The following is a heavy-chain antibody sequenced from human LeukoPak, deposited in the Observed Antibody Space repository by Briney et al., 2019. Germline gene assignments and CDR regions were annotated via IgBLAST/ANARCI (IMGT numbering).Heavy chain of an antibody. CDR1: GFTFSDYY. Sequence: PGGSPRLSCAASGFTFSDYYMSWMRQAPGKGLEWVSYIYGSSRYLYYADSVKGRFTISRDNAENSLFLQMNSLRGEDTAVYYCVRAYSRGYSDDFDYWGQGTLVTVSS. D-gene: IGHD3-22*01. J-gene: IGHJ4*02. V-gene: IGHV3-11*01. CDR3: VRAYSRGYSDDFDY. CDR2: IYGSSRYL.